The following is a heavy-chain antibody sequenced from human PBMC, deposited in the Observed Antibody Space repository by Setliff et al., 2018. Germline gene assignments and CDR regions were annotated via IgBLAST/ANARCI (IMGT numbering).Heavy chain of an antibody. D-gene: IGHD1-26*01. CDR2: IRNKANNYIT. J-gene: IGHJ3*02. Sequence: GWIRQPPGKGLEWVGRIRNKANNYITEYAASVRGRFTISRDDSKNSLYLQMNSLKASDTAIYYCARVGPLTDDAFDIWGQGTMVTVSS. CDR3: ARVGPLTDDAFDI. V-gene: IGHV3-72*01.